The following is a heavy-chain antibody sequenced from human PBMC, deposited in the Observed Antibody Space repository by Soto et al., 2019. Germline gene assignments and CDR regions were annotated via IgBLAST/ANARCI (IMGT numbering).Heavy chain of an antibody. CDR2: INPNSGGT. CDR1: GYTFTGYY. Sequence: ASVKVSCKASGYTFTGYYMHWVRQAPGQGLEWMGWINPNSGGTNYAQKFQGWVTMTRDTSISTAYMELSRLRSDDTAVYYCARVRLLAAAGLDYWGQGTLVTVSS. J-gene: IGHJ4*02. V-gene: IGHV1-2*04. CDR3: ARVRLLAAAGLDY. D-gene: IGHD6-13*01.